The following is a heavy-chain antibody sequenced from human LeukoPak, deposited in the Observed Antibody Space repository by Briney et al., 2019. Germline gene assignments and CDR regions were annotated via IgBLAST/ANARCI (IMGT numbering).Heavy chain of an antibody. J-gene: IGHJ4*02. V-gene: IGHV3-23*01. CDR2: ISGSGGST. CDR1: GFTFSSYA. D-gene: IGHD3/OR15-3a*01. Sequence: GGSLRLSCAASGFTFSSYAMSWVRQAPGKGLEWVSAISGSGGSTYYADSVKGRFTISRDKSKNTLYLQMNSLRAEDTAVYYCAKDGWFFVAPDYWGQGTLVTVSS. CDR3: AKDGWFFVAPDY.